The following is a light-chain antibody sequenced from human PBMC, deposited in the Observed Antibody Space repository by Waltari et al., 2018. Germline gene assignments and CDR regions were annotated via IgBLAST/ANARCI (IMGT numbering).Light chain of an antibody. Sequence: QSVLTPPPSVSGAPGQRVTISRPGCSSNIGAGYAVHWYQQLPGTAPKLLIHGNSNRPSGVPDRFSGSKSGTSASLAITGLQAEDEADYYCQSYDSSLSGWVFGGGTKLTVL. V-gene: IGLV1-40*01. CDR3: QSYDSSLSGWV. CDR2: GNS. CDR1: SSNIGAGYA. J-gene: IGLJ3*02.